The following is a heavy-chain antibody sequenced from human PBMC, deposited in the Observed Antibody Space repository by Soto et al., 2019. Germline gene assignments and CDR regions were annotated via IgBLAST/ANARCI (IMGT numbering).Heavy chain of an antibody. Sequence: SQTLSLTCAISGDSVSSKTACWNWIRQSPSRGLEWLGRTLYRSKWYYDYAVSVKSRISINPDTSKKQFSLNLNSVTPDDTAVYYCARDEFCSGSHIDNWALGNLVTVSS. J-gene: IGHJ4*02. CDR2: TLYRSKWYY. CDR3: ARDEFCSGSHIDN. V-gene: IGHV6-1*01. CDR1: GDSVSSKTAC. D-gene: IGHD6-19*01.